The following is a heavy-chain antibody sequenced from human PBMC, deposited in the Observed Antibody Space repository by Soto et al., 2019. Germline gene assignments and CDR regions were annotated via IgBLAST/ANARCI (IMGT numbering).Heavy chain of an antibody. V-gene: IGHV4-31*03. CDR1: GGSISSGGYY. CDR3: ARDRPRYSSKEAFDI. CDR2: IYYSGST. Sequence: SETLSLTCTVSGGSISSGGYYWSWIRQHPGKGLEWIGYIYYSGSTYYNPSLKSRVTISVDTSKNQFSLKLSPVTAADTAVYYCARDRPRYSSKEAFDIWGQGTMVTVSS. D-gene: IGHD6-19*01. J-gene: IGHJ3*02.